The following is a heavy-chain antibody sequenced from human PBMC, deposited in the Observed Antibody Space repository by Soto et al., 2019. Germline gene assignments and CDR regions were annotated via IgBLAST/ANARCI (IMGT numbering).Heavy chain of an antibody. CDR2: ISGSGTGI. V-gene: IGHV3-23*01. CDR3: AKGGWNVWDDGWFDP. Sequence: GGSLRLSCAASGFTFSSYAMSWVRQAPGKGLEWVSAISGSGTGIYYADSVKGRFTISRDNSRNTLYLQMNSLGAEDTAVYYCAKGGWNVWDDGWFDPWGQGTLVTVSS. J-gene: IGHJ5*02. CDR1: GFTFSSYA. D-gene: IGHD1-1*01.